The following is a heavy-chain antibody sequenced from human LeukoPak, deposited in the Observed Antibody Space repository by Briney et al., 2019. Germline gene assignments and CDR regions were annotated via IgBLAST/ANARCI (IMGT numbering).Heavy chain of an antibody. CDR3: ARAYQPLGGLSFPDS. J-gene: IGHJ5*01. Sequence: ASVKVSCKASGYTFTSYAMIWVRQASGQGLEWMGWINTNTGNPTYAQGFTGRFVFSLGTSVSTAYLQISSLRAEDTAVYYCARAYQPLGGLSFPDSWGQGTLVTVSS. CDR2: INTNTGNP. D-gene: IGHD3-16*01. CDR1: GYTFTSYA. V-gene: IGHV7-4-1*02.